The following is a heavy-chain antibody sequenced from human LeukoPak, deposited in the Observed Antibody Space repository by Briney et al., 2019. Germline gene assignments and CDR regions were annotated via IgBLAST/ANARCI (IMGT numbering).Heavy chain of an antibody. J-gene: IGHJ4*02. D-gene: IGHD1-14*01. CDR1: GYPFTSYW. CDR3: ARRSRTGPGVDD. V-gene: IGHV5-51*01. Sequence: GGSPQISCQGSGYPFTSYWIGWVRRMPGKGLEWMGIIYPGDSATRYSPSFRGQVPISADKSDSPAYLQWSRLKASDTAMYYCARRSRTGPGVDDWGQGTLLTVSS. CDR2: IYPGDSAT.